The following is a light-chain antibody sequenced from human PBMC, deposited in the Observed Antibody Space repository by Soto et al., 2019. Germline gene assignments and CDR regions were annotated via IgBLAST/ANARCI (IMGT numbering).Light chain of an antibody. CDR3: QVWDSSTHRVV. CDR2: YDS. CDR1: NFGSKS. Sequence: SYELTQPPSVSVAPGTTARITCGGNNFGSKSVHWYQQRPGQAPVLVMDYDSDRPSVVPERFSGSYSGNTATLTISRGDAGDEADYYCQVWDSSTHRVVFGGGTKVTVL. V-gene: IGLV3-21*04. J-gene: IGLJ2*01.